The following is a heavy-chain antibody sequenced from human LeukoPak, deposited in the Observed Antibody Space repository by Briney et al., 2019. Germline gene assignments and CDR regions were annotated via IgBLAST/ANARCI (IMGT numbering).Heavy chain of an antibody. Sequence: ASVKVSCKTSGYRSTAYPLHWVRQAPGQGLEWLGWMNPHSGETNNAQKFQGRVTMTRDTSISVAYMELSSLRSDDMAVYFCARGMDAEAFQNWGQGTLVIVSS. CDR1: GYRSTAYP. J-gene: IGHJ1*01. CDR2: MNPHSGET. V-gene: IGHV1-2*02. CDR3: ARGMDAEAFQN. D-gene: IGHD2-2*03.